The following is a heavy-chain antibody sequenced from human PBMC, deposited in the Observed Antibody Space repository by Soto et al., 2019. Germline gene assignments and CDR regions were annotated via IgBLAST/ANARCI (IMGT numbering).Heavy chain of an antibody. CDR2: IVPIFATP. CDR3: AREGRGRRFDY. Sequence: QVQLVQSGAEVKKPGSSVKVSCKASGGSFSSYAFTWVRLAPGQGLECMGGIVPIFATPNYAQKLQGRVTITADRSPTPGYMELSSLTSEYTALYFCAREGRGRRFDYWGQGTLVTVSS. J-gene: IGHJ4*02. CDR1: GGSFSSYA. D-gene: IGHD5-12*01. V-gene: IGHV1-69*14.